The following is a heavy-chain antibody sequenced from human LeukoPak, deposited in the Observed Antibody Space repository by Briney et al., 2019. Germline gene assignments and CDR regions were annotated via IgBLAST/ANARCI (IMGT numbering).Heavy chain of an antibody. CDR1: GGSISSYY. J-gene: IGHJ4*02. D-gene: IGHD6-13*01. Sequence: PSETLSLTCTVSGGSISSYYWSWIRQPPGKGLEWIGYIYYSGSTNYNPSLKSRVTISVDTSKNQFSLKLSSVTAADTAVYYCAREGGVAAVDYWGQGTLVTVSS. CDR2: IYYSGST. CDR3: AREGGVAAVDY. V-gene: IGHV4-59*01.